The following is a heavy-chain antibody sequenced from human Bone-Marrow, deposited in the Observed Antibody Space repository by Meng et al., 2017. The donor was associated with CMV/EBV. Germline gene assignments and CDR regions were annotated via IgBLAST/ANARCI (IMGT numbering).Heavy chain of an antibody. J-gene: IGHJ4*02. D-gene: IGHD6-13*01. Sequence: ASVKVSCKASGYTFTGYYMHWVRQAPGQGLEWMGWINPNSGGTNYAQKFQGRVTMTRDTSISTAYMELSRLRSDDTAVYYCARGKPGYSSSWYPHFDYWGQGTLVTVSS. CDR3: ARGKPGYSSSWYPHFDY. CDR2: INPNSGGT. CDR1: GYTFTGYY. V-gene: IGHV1-2*02.